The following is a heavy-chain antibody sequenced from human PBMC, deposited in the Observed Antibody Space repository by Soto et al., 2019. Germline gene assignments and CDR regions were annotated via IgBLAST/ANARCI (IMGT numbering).Heavy chain of an antibody. J-gene: IGHJ4*02. Sequence: QITLKESGPALVKPTQTLTLTCTFSGFSLTTYGVGVGWIRQPPGKALEWLALIFWNDDERYSASLKRRLNITKDTSKDQVVVTMTNMDPVDTATYFCVHPVYSDDPFAYWGRGTLVTVSS. CDR2: IFWNDDE. CDR1: GFSLTTYGVG. D-gene: IGHD4-4*01. CDR3: VHPVYSDDPFAY. V-gene: IGHV2-5*01.